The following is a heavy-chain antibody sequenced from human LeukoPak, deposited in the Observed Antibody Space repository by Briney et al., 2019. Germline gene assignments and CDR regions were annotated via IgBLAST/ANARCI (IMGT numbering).Heavy chain of an antibody. V-gene: IGHV3-20*04. CDR2: INWNGGST. Sequence: GGSLRLSCAASGFTFDDYGMSWVRQVPGKGLEWVSGINWNGGSTGYADSVKGRFTISRDNAKNSLYLQMNSLRAEDTALYYCATTIVVVPATNKGVDYWGQGTLVTVSS. D-gene: IGHD2-2*01. CDR3: ATTIVVVPATNKGVDY. CDR1: GFTFDDYG. J-gene: IGHJ4*02.